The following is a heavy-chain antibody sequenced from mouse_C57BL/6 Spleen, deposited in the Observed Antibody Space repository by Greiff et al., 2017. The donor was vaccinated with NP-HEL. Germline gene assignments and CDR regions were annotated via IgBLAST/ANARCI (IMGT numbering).Heavy chain of an antibody. Sequence: QVQLQQSGAELVRPGSSVKLSCKASGYTFTSYWMHWVKQRPIQGLVWIGNIDPSDSETHYNQKFKDKATLTVDKSSSTAYMQLSSLTSEDSAVYYCARGGGYDRFAYWGQGTLVTVSA. CDR1: GYTFTSYW. V-gene: IGHV1-52*01. CDR3: ARGGGYDRFAY. D-gene: IGHD2-2*01. J-gene: IGHJ3*01. CDR2: IDPSDSET.